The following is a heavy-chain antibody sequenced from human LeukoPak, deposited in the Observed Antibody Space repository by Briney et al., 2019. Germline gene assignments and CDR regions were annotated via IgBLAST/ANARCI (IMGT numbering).Heavy chain of an antibody. CDR2: IYYSGST. CDR1: GGSISSYY. V-gene: IGHV4-39*02. D-gene: IGHD3-10*01. Sequence: PSETLSLTCTVSGGSISSYYWGWIRQPPGKGLEWIGSIYYSGSTYYNPSLKSRVTISVDTSKNQFSLKLSSVTAADTAVYYCAREGVTREGIDYWGQGTLVTVSS. CDR3: AREGVTREGIDY. J-gene: IGHJ4*02.